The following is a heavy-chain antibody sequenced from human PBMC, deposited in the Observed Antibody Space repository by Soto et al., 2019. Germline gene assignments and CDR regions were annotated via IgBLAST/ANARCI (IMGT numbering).Heavy chain of an antibody. Sequence: GGSLRLSCTVSGFMFEDFAMHWVRQAPGQGLEWVSGINWNGVNKGYAESVLGRFTTSRDNAKKSLYLDMNYLRPEDTALYFCAKDVDRLGELWGYFQ. CDR2: INWNGVNK. CDR1: GFMFEDFA. CDR3: AKDVDRLGELWGYFQ. D-gene: IGHD3-16*01. V-gene: IGHV3-9*01. J-gene: IGHJ1*01.